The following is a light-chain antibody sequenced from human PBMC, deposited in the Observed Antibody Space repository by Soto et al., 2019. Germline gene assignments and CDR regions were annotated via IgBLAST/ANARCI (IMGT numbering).Light chain of an antibody. V-gene: IGKV3-20*01. Sequence: EIVLTQSPGTLSLSPGERATLSCRASQSVSSDYLAWYQQRPGQAPRLLIYDAYSRATGIPDRFSGSGSGTDFNLTISRLEPEDFALYYCQQYGSSLGVTFGQGTKVDIK. CDR1: QSVSSDY. J-gene: IGKJ1*01. CDR3: QQYGSSLGVT. CDR2: DAY.